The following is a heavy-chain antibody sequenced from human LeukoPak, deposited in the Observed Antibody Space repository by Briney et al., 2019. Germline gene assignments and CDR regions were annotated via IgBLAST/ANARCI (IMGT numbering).Heavy chain of an antibody. Sequence: GASVKVSCTASGYTFSISAITWVRQAPGQGLEWMGWIGPYNGTTNYAQKFQGRVSMTTDTSTSTAYMELRSLRSGDTAVYYCARTLRRTVASTVYYYGMDVWGQGTSVTVSS. CDR1: GYTFSISA. CDR2: IGPYNGTT. J-gene: IGHJ6*02. D-gene: IGHD6-19*01. V-gene: IGHV1-18*01. CDR3: ARTLRRTVASTVYYYGMDV.